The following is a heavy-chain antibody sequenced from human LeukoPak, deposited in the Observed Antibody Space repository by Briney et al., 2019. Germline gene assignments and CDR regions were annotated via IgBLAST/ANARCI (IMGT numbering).Heavy chain of an antibody. CDR2: IYSGGNT. Sequence: SETLSLTCTVSGGSISSYYWGWIRQPPGTGLEWIGSIYSGGNTYYNPSLKSRVTISVDASKNQCSLRLSSVTAADTAVFYCGRYDHPVITPIDSWGQGTLVTVSS. D-gene: IGHD3-3*01. CDR3: GRYDHPVITPIDS. V-gene: IGHV4-39*01. J-gene: IGHJ4*02. CDR1: GGSISSYY.